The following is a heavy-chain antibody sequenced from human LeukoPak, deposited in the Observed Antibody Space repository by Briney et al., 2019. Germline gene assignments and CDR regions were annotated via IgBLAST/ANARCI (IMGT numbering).Heavy chain of an antibody. CDR1: GGSMRNYY. Sequence: SETLSLTCAVSGGSMRNYYWSWIRQPPGKGLEWIGYTYDSGSSSYNPSLRSRASISIDTSKNQFSLNLSSVTAADTAVYYCARGWASSWYYFDFWGQGTLVTVSS. CDR2: TYDSGSS. D-gene: IGHD2-2*01. V-gene: IGHV4-59*01. J-gene: IGHJ4*02. CDR3: ARGWASSWYYFDF.